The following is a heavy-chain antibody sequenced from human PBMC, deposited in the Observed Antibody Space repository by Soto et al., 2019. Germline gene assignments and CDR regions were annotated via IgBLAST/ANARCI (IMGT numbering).Heavy chain of an antibody. CDR3: ARSLGYCSSTSCSAFDI. Sequence: SETLSLTCTVSGGSISSYYWSWIRQPPGKGLEWIGYIYYSGSTNYNPSLKSRVTISVDTSKNQFSLKLSSVTAADTAVYYCARSLGYCSSTSCSAFDIWGQGTMVTV. J-gene: IGHJ3*02. CDR2: IYYSGST. D-gene: IGHD2-2*01. CDR1: GGSISSYY. V-gene: IGHV4-59*12.